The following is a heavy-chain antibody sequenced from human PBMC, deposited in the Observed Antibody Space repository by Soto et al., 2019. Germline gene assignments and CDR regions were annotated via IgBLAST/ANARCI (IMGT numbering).Heavy chain of an antibody. D-gene: IGHD2-8*01. CDR3: ARDTIGTNVVCYSFDY. J-gene: IGHJ4*02. Sequence: EVQLVESGGGLVKPGGSLRLSCAASGFTFSSYSMNWVRQAPGKGLEWGSSISSSSSYIYYADSVKGRFTISRDNAKNSQYLQMNSLRAEDTGVYYCARDTIGTNVVCYSFDYLGQGTLVTVSS. V-gene: IGHV3-21*01. CDR2: ISSSSSYI. CDR1: GFTFSSYS.